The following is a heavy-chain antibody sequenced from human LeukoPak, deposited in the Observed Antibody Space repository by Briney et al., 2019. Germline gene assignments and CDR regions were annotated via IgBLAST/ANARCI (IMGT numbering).Heavy chain of an antibody. CDR1: GYTFTDYY. CDR3: ARVGQSDY. CDR2: ISPSSGGT. V-gene: IGHV1-2*02. D-gene: IGHD5-24*01. J-gene: IGHJ4*02. Sequence: GASVKVSCKASGYTFTDYYIHWVRQAPGQGLEWMGWISPSSGGTNYPQRFQGRVTMTRDTSISTAYMELSRLKSDDTAMYYCARVGQSDYWGQGTLVTVSS.